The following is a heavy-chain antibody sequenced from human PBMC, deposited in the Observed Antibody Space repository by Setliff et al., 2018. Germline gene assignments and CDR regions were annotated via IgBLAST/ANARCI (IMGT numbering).Heavy chain of an antibody. J-gene: IGHJ4*02. CDR3: ARGLRYSGSYYVNY. V-gene: IGHV4-39*07. D-gene: IGHD1-26*01. CDR2: INHSGSS. Sequence: SETLSLTCTVSGGSISGRLYYWGWIRQPPGKGLEWIGEINHSGSSNYNPSLKSRVTISVDTSKNQFSLNLSSVTAADTAVYYCARGLRYSGSYYVNYWGQGTLVTVSS. CDR1: GGSISGRLYY.